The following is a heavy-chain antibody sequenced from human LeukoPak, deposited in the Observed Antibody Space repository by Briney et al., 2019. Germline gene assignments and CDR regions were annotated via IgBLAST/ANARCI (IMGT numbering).Heavy chain of an antibody. CDR3: AKRGVVIRVLLVGFHKEAYYFDS. Sequence: GGSLRLSCAVSGITLSNYGMSWVRQAPGKGLEWVAGLSGSGGGTNYADSVQGRFTISRDNPKNTLYLQMNSLRAEDTAMYFCAKRGVVIRVLLVGFHKEAYYFDSWGQRALVTVSS. CDR1: GITLSNYG. D-gene: IGHD3-10*01. J-gene: IGHJ4*02. CDR2: LSGSGGGT. V-gene: IGHV3-23*01.